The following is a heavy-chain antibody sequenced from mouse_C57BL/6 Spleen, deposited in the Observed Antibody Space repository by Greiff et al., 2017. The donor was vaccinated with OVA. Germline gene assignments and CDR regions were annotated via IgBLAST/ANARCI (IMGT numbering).Heavy chain of an antibody. CDR1: GFTFSSYA. D-gene: IGHD3-1*01. CDR2: ISDGGSYT. Sequence: LVESGGGLVKPGGSLKLSCAASGFTFSSYAMSWVRQTPEKRLEWVATISDGGSYTYYPDNVKGRFTISRDNAKNNLYLQMSHLKSEDTAMYYCARDPSRAYWGQGTLVTVSA. CDR3: ARDPSRAY. V-gene: IGHV5-4*01. J-gene: IGHJ3*01.